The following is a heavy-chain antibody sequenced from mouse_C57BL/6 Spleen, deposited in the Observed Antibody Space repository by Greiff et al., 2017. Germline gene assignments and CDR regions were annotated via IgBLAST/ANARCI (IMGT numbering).Heavy chain of an antibody. V-gene: IGHV2-2*01. J-gene: IGHJ4*01. CDR1: GFALTSYG. Sequence: QVQLKQSGPGLVQPSQSLSITCTASGFALTSYGVHWVRQSPGKGLEWLGVIWRGGSTGYNAAFISRPGISKDNSKGQVFFKMNSLQADDTAIYYCARDPWGDYWGQGTSVTVSS. CDR3: ARDPWGDY. CDR2: IWRGGST.